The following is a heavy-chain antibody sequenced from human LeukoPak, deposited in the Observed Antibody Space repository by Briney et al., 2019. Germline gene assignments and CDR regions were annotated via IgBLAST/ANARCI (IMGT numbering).Heavy chain of an antibody. J-gene: IGHJ5*02. CDR2: INPNSGGT. V-gene: IGHV1-2*02. CDR3: ARDEYYDFWSGYYSRFDP. D-gene: IGHD3-3*01. CDR1: GYTFTGYY. Sequence: ASVKVSCKASGYTFTGYYMHWVRQAPGQGPEWMGWINPNSGGTNYAQKFQGRVTVTRDTSISTAYMELSRLRSDDTAVYYCARDEYYDFWSGYYSRFDPWGQGTLVTVSS.